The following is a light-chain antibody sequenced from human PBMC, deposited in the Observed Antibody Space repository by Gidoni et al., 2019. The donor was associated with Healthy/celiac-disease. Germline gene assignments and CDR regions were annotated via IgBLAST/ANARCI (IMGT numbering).Light chain of an antibody. CDR1: KLGDKY. Sequence: SYELTQPPSVSGPPGQTASITCSGDKLGDKYACWYQQKPGQAPVLFISQVSKRPSGIPERFSGSTSGNTATLTLSGTQAMDEADYYCQAWDSSTVVFGGGTKLTV. CDR2: QVS. J-gene: IGLJ2*01. CDR3: QAWDSSTVV. V-gene: IGLV3-1*01.